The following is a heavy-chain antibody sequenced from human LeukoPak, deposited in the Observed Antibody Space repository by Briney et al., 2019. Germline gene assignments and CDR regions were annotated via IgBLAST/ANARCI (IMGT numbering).Heavy chain of an antibody. V-gene: IGHV3-21*01. Sequence: SGGSLRLSCAASGFTFNSYTMNWVRRAPGKGLEWVSSIGSDSNNIYYADSVKGRFTISRDNVKNSLYLQMNSLRTEDTAVYYCVRIPNGAKFPSWFDPWGPGTLVTV. CDR2: IGSDSNNI. J-gene: IGHJ5*02. CDR3: VRIPNGAKFPSWFDP. D-gene: IGHD4/OR15-4a*01. CDR1: GFTFNSYT.